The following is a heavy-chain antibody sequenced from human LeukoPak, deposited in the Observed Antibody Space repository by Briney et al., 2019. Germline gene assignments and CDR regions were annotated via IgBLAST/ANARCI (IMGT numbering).Heavy chain of an antibody. CDR1: GGTFSSYA. CDR2: IIPILGIA. Sequence: SVKVSCKASGGTFSSYAISWVRQAPGQGLEWMGRIIPILGIANYAQKFQGRVTITADKSTGTAYMELSSLRSEDTAVYYCARVRYYYDDNNWFDPWGQGTLVTVSS. J-gene: IGHJ5*02. D-gene: IGHD3-22*01. V-gene: IGHV1-69*04. CDR3: ARVRYYYDDNNWFDP.